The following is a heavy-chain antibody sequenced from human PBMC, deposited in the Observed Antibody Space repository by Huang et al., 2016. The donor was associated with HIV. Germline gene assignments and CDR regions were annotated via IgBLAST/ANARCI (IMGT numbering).Heavy chain of an antibody. CDR2: IYPCDSDP. V-gene: IGHV5-51*01. D-gene: IGHD3-10*01. CDR3: ARLIGSPSFYYGLDV. J-gene: IGHJ6*02. CDR1: GYRFRSNW. Sequence: EVQLVQSGAEVKKPGESLKISCKGSGYRFRSNWIGWVRQMPGKGLEWWGIIYPCDSDPRYGPSFQGQVTISADKSINTAYLQWSSLKASDTAMYYCARLIGSPSFYYGLDVWGQGTTVTVSS.